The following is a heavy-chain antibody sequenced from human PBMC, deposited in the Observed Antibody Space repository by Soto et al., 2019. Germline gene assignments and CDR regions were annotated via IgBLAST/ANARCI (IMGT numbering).Heavy chain of an antibody. CDR3: ARSPRPCSSTSCPSY. CDR2: IKQDGSEK. J-gene: IGHJ4*02. Sequence: GGSLRLSCAASGFTLSSYWMTWVRQAPGKGLEWVANIKQDGSEKYYVDSVKGRFTISRDNAKNSLFLQMNSLRAEDTAVYYCARSPRPCSSTSCPSYWGQGTLVTVSS. CDR1: GFTLSSYW. V-gene: IGHV3-7*01. D-gene: IGHD2-2*01.